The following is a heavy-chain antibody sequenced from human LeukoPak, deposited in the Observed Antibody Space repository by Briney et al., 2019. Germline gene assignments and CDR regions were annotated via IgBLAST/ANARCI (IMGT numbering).Heavy chain of an antibody. CDR1: GGSISSYY. J-gene: IGHJ4*02. CDR3: ARENIVAGFDY. V-gene: IGHV4-59*01. Sequence: SETLSLTCTVSGGSISSYYWSWIRQPPGKGLEWSGYIYYSGSTNYNPSLKSRVIISVDTSKNQFSLKLSSVTAADTAVYYCARENIVAGFDYWGQGTLVTVSS. D-gene: IGHD5-12*01. CDR2: IYYSGST.